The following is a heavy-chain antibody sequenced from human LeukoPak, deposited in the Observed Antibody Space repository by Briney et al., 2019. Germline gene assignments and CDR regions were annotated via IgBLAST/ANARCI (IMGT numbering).Heavy chain of an antibody. Sequence: PGGSLRLSCAVSEFTFSVYWMHWVRQAPGKGLVWVSRIKSDGSGTTYADSVKGRLTISSDNAKNTLYLQMNSLRAEDTAVYYCAYSYGSNYFDYWGQGTLVTVSS. J-gene: IGHJ4*02. V-gene: IGHV3-74*03. CDR3: AYSYGSNYFDY. CDR1: EFTFSVYW. D-gene: IGHD5-18*01. CDR2: IKSDGSGT.